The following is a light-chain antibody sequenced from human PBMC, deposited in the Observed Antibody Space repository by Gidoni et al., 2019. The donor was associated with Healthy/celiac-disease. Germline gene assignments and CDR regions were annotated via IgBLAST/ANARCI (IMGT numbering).Light chain of an antibody. CDR3: MQALQTPKT. J-gene: IGKJ1*01. CDR2: LGS. V-gene: IGKV2-28*01. Sequence: DIVMTQSPLSLPVTPGEPASISCGSSQSLLHSNGYNYLDWYLQKPGQSPQLLIYLGSNRASGVPDRFSGSGSGTDFTLKISRVEAEDVGVYYCMQALQTPKTFGQGTKVEI. CDR1: QSLLHSNGYNY.